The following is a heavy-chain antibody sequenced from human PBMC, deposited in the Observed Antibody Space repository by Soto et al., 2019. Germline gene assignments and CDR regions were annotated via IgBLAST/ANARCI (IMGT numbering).Heavy chain of an antibody. V-gene: IGHV4-4*02. CDR2: IYHSGST. CDR1: GGSISSSNW. Sequence: PSETLSLTCAVSGGSISSSNWWSWVRQPPGKGLEWIGEIYHSGSTNYNPSLKSRVTISVDKSKNQFSLKLSSVTAADTAVYYCARDGYSYGYGWFDPWGQGTLVTVSS. J-gene: IGHJ5*02. CDR3: ARDGYSYGYGWFDP. D-gene: IGHD5-18*01.